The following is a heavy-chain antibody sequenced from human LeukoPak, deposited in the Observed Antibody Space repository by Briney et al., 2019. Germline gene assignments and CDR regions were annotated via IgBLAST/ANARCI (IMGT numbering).Heavy chain of an antibody. J-gene: IGHJ6*03. D-gene: IGHD3-22*01. CDR1: GFTFSSYW. CDR2: IKQDGSEK. V-gene: IGHV3-7*01. CDR3: ARESYYDSSGYNNYYYMDV. Sequence: GGSLRLSCAASGFTFSSYWMGWVRQAPGKGLEWVANIKQDGSEKYYVDSVKGRFTISRDNAKNSLYLQMNSLRAEDTAVYYCARESYYDSSGYNNYYYMDVWGKGTTVTISS.